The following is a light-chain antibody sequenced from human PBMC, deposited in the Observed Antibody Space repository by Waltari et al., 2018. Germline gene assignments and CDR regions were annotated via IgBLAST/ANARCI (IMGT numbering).Light chain of an antibody. CDR1: QSVSTW. CDR2: WAS. V-gene: IGKV1-5*03. Sequence: DIQMTQSPSTLSASVGDRVTITCRASQSVSTWLAWYQQKPGQPPELLIYWASTRESGVPDRFSGSGSGTDFTLTISSLQAEDVAFYYCQQYYSSPWTFGQGTKVEVK. CDR3: QQYYSSPWT. J-gene: IGKJ1*01.